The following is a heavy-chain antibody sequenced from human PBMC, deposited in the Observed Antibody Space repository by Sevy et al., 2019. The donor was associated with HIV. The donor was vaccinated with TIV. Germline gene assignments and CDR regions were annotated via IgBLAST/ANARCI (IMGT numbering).Heavy chain of an antibody. Sequence: ASVKVSCKASGYTFTSYYIHWVRQAPGQGLEWMGWINPDTGDTNYAQKFQDWVTMTRDTSISTAYMKLSRLRSDDTAVYYGARDDKHYFDHWGQGTLVTVSS. CDR1: GYTFTSYY. CDR2: INPDTGDT. CDR3: ARDDKHYFDH. J-gene: IGHJ4*02. V-gene: IGHV1-2*04.